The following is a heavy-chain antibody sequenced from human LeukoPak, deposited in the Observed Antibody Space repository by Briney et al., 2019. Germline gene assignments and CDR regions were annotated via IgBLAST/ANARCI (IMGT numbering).Heavy chain of an antibody. D-gene: IGHD2/OR15-2a*01. CDR2: INSNSGGT. J-gene: IGHJ3*02. Sequence: EASVEVSCKASGYTFTDYYIHWVRQAPGQGLEDIGWINSNSGGTNYAQKFQGRVTMIRDTSISTAYMELSRLRPADTAVYYCARGDEVGTVYYTAFDSWGQGTMVTVSS. CDR3: ARGDEVGTVYYTAFDS. CDR1: GYTFTDYY. V-gene: IGHV1-2*02.